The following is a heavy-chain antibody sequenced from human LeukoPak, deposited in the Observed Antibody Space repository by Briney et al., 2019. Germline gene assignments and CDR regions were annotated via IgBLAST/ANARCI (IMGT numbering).Heavy chain of an antibody. CDR2: IYIDGST. D-gene: IGHD3-10*01. V-gene: IGHV4-59*01. Sequence: SETLSLTCTVSRGSISNYFWTWIRQPPGKALEWIGFIYIDGSTTYNSSLKRRVTISVDTSEKQISLNLRSVTAADTAVYYCARCPHYGSGRPWYFDLWGRGALVTVSS. J-gene: IGHJ2*01. CDR1: RGSISNYF. CDR3: ARCPHYGSGRPWYFDL.